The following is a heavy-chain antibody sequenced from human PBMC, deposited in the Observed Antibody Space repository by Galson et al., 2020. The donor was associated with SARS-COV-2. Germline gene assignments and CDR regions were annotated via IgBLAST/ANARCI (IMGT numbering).Heavy chain of an antibody. J-gene: IGHJ3*02. Sequence: ASVTVSCKVSGYTLTELSMHWVRQAPGKGLEWMGSFDRADGDTVYAQQFQGRVTLTEDTSTDTAYMQLSSLRFEDTAVYYCATPIVAAFDIWGQGTMVTVSS. CDR2: FDRADGDT. CDR3: ATPIVAAFDI. D-gene: IGHD3-16*02. V-gene: IGHV1-24*01. CDR1: GYTLTELS.